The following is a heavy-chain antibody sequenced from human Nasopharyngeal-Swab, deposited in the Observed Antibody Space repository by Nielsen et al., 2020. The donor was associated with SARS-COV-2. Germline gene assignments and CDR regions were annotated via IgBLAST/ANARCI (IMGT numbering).Heavy chain of an antibody. Sequence: ASVKVSCKASGYTFTSYGISWVRQAPGQGLEWMGWISAYNGNTNYAQKLQGRVTMTTDTSTSTAYMELRSLRSDDTAVYYCARDQQGGYSYGPRLSFDYWGQGTLVTVSS. V-gene: IGHV1-18*01. D-gene: IGHD5-18*01. CDR1: GYTFTSYG. J-gene: IGHJ4*02. CDR2: ISAYNGNT. CDR3: ARDQQGGYSYGPRLSFDY.